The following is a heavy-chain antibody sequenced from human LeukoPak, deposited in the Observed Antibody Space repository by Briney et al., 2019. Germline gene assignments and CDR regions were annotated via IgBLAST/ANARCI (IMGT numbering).Heavy chain of an antibody. CDR2: ISGSGGST. J-gene: IGHJ6*03. V-gene: IGHV3-23*01. CDR3: AKDRSGWRTYYYMDV. Sequence: PGGSLRLSCAASGFTFSSYAMSWVRQAPGKGLEWVSAISGSGGSTYYADSVKGRFTISRDNSKNTLYLRMDSLRAEDTAVYYCAKDRSGWRTYYYMDVWGKGTTVTVSS. CDR1: GFTFSSYA. D-gene: IGHD6-19*01.